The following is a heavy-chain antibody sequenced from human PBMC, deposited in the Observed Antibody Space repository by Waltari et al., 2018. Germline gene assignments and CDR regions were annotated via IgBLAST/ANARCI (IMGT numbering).Heavy chain of an antibody. CDR3: AKVNSGSYYLAAAFDI. CDR1: GGSISSSSYY. V-gene: IGHV4-39*07. Sequence: QLQLQESGPGLVKPSETLSLTCTVSGGSISSSSYYWGWIRQPPGKGLEWIGSSYYSGSTYYNPSLKSRVTISVDTSKNQFSLKLSSVTAADTAVYYCAKVNSGSYYLAAAFDIWGQGTMVTVSS. D-gene: IGHD1-26*01. J-gene: IGHJ3*02. CDR2: SYYSGST.